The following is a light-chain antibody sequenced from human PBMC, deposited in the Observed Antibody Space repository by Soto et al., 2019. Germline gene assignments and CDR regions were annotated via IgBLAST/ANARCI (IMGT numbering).Light chain of an antibody. CDR2: AAS. CDR1: QTISSS. J-gene: IGKJ4*01. V-gene: IGKV1-39*01. Sequence: DIQMTQSPSSLSASVGDRVTITCRASQTISSSLNWYQQKPGKAPNLLINAASSLQSGVPSRFSSSGSGTDYALTISNLQPEDFATYYCQQSYSPALTFGGGTKVEIK. CDR3: QQSYSPALT.